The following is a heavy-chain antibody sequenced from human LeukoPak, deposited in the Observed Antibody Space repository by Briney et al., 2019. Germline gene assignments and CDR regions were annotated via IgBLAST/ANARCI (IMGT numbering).Heavy chain of an antibody. D-gene: IGHD2-15*01. CDR3: ARAAPRDYSGGSWFFDWFDP. J-gene: IGHJ5*02. CDR2: INPNSGGT. Sequence: ASVKVSCKASGYTFTGYYLHWVRQAPGQGLEWMGWINPNSGGTNYAQKFQGRVTMTRDTSISTAYMELRRLRSDDTAVYYCARAAPRDYSGGSWFFDWFDPWGQGTLVTVPS. V-gene: IGHV1-2*02. CDR1: GYTFTGYY.